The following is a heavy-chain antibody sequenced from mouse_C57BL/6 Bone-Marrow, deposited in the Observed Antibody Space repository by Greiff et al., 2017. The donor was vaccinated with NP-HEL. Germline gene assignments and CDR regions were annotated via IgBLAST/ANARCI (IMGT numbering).Heavy chain of an antibody. J-gene: IGHJ1*03. CDR1: GYTFTDYY. CDR2: IYPGSGNT. CDR3: AREDFITTGV. D-gene: IGHD1-1*01. V-gene: IGHV1-76*01. Sequence: QVQLQQSGAELVRPGASVKLSCKASGYTFTDYYINWVKQRPGQGLEWIARIYPGSGNTYYNEKFKGKATLTAEKSSSTAYMQLSSLTSEDSAVYFCAREDFITTGVWGTGTTVTVSS.